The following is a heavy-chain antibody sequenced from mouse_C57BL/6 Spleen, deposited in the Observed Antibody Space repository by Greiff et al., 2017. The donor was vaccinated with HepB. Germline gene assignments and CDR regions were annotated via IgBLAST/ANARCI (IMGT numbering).Heavy chain of an antibody. D-gene: IGHD1-1*01. Sequence: QVQLQQSGAELARPGASVKLSCKASGYTFTSYGISWVKQRTGQGLEWIGEIYPRSGNTYYNEKFKGKATLTADKSSSTAYMELRSLTSEDSAVYFCAREYYGSSGDWYFDVWGTGTTVTVSS. J-gene: IGHJ1*03. CDR2: IYPRSGNT. CDR1: GYTFTSYG. V-gene: IGHV1-81*01. CDR3: AREYYGSSGDWYFDV.